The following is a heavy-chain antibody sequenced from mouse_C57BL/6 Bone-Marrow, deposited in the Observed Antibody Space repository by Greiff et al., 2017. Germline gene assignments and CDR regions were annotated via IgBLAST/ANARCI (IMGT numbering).Heavy chain of an antibody. CDR2: ISYDGSN. CDR3: ARGTTVDYFDY. Sequence: DVKLQESGPGLVKPSQSLSLTCSVTGYSITSGYYWNWIRQFPGNKLEWMGYISYDGSNNYNPSLKNRISITRDTSKNQFFLKLNSVTTEDTATYYCARGTTVDYFDYWGQGTTLTVSS. V-gene: IGHV3-6*01. J-gene: IGHJ2*01. D-gene: IGHD1-1*01. CDR1: GYSITSGYY.